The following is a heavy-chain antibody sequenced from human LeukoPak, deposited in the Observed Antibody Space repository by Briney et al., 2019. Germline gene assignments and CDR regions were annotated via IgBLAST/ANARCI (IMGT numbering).Heavy chain of an antibody. D-gene: IGHD3-22*01. CDR1: GFTFSSDA. V-gene: IGHV3-23*01. J-gene: IGHJ4*02. CDR3: ARDPFNYYDSSGYYQDYFDY. Sequence: GGSLRLSCAASGFTFSSDAMSWVRQAPGKGLEWVSAISGSGGSTYYADSVKGRFTISRDNAKNSLYLQMNSLRAEDTAVYYCARDPFNYYDSSGYYQDYFDYWGQGTLVTVSS. CDR2: ISGSGGST.